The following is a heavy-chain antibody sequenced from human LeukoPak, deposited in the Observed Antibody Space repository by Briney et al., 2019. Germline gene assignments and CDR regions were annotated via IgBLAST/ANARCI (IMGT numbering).Heavy chain of an antibody. CDR3: ARAPQPEHYDFWSGYYTGMGGFDY. V-gene: IGHV3-33*01. CDR2: IWYDGSNK. D-gene: IGHD3-3*01. Sequence: GGSLRLSCAASGFTFSSYGMPWVRQAPGKGLEWVAVIWYDGSNKYYADSVKGRFTISRDNSKNTLYLQMNSLRAEDTAVYYCARAPQPEHYDFWSGYYTGMGGFDYWGQGTLVTVSS. CDR1: GFTFSSYG. J-gene: IGHJ4*02.